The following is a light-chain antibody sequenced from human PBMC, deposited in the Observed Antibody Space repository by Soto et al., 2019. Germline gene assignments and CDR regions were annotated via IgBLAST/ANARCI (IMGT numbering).Light chain of an antibody. CDR2: GAS. CDR3: QQYNNWPPERLT. V-gene: IGKV3-15*01. Sequence: EIVMTQSPATLSVSPGERATLSCRASQSVSSNLAWYQQKPGQAPRLLIYGASTRATGIPARFSGSGSGTEFTLTISSLQSEDFAVYYCQQYNNWPPERLTFGGGTKVEI. J-gene: IGKJ4*01. CDR1: QSVSSN.